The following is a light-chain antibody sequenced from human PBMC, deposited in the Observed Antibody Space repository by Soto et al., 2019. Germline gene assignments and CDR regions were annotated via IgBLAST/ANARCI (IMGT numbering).Light chain of an antibody. V-gene: IGLV2-14*01. CDR1: SSDVGGYNY. CDR2: DVS. Sequence: QPALTQPASVSGSPGQSITISCTGTSSDVGGYNYVSRYQQHPGKAPKLMIYDVSNRPSGVSNRFSGSKSGNTASLTISGLQAEYEADYYCSSYTSSSTLVVFGGGTKLTVL. J-gene: IGLJ2*01. CDR3: SSYTSSSTLVV.